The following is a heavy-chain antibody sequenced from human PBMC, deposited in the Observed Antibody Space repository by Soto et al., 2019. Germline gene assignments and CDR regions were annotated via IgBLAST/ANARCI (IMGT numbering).Heavy chain of an antibody. CDR2: ISYDGNNK. Sequence: QVQLVESGGGVVQPGRSLRLSCAASGFTFSTYGMHWVRQAPGKGLEWVAVISYDGNNKYYADSVKGRFTISRDSSENTQYLQMNSLRAEDTAVYYCANSVYNWNDGFFDYWGQGNLVTVSS. D-gene: IGHD1-1*01. J-gene: IGHJ4*02. CDR1: GFTFSTYG. V-gene: IGHV3-30*18. CDR3: ANSVYNWNDGFFDY.